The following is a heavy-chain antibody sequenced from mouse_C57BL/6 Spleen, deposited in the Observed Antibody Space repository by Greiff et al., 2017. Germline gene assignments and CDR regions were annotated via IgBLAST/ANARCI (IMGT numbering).Heavy chain of an antibody. CDR2: FYPGSGST. CDR3: ARKDSYYSIYFDY. D-gene: IGHD2-5*01. CDR1: GYTFTSYW. Sequence: QVQLQQPGAELVKPGASVRMSCKASGYTFTSYWITWVKQRPGQGLEWIGDFYPGSGSTNYNEKFKSKATLTVDTSSSTAYMQLSSLTSEDSAVYYCARKDSYYSIYFDYWGQGTTLTVSS. V-gene: IGHV1-55*01. J-gene: IGHJ2*01.